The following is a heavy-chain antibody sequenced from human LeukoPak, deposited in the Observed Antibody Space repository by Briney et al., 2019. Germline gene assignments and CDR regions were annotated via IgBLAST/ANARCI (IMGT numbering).Heavy chain of an antibody. D-gene: IGHD4-17*01. CDR3: AKDANFRVPGED. J-gene: IGHJ4*02. CDR1: GFTFSDYG. V-gene: IGHV3-30*02. CDR2: IRYDASNE. Sequence: GGSLRLSCAASGFTFSDYGMHWVRQAPGKGLEWVAFIRYDASNEYYADSVKGRFTISRDNSKNTLFLQMNSLGPEDTAVYYCAKDANFRVPGEDWDQGTLVTVSS.